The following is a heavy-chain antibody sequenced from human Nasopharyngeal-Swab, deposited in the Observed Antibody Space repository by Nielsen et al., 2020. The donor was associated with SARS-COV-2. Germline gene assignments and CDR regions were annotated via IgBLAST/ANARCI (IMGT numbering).Heavy chain of an antibody. CDR2: ISWNSGGI. Sequence: GGSLRLSCAASGFTFDDFAMHWVRQAPGKGLEWVSGISWNSGGIGYADSVRGRFTISRANARNSLYLQMNSLRAEDTALYYCAKARRTNTYGFESFDYWGQGTLVTVSS. D-gene: IGHD5-18*01. J-gene: IGHJ4*02. V-gene: IGHV3-9*01. CDR1: GFTFDDFA. CDR3: AKARRTNTYGFESFDY.